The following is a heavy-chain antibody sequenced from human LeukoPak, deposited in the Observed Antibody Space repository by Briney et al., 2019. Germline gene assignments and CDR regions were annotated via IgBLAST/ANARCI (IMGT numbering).Heavy chain of an antibody. CDR1: GFTFSSYS. CDR2: ISSSSSYI. D-gene: IGHD2-15*01. J-gene: IGHJ4*02. V-gene: IGHV3-21*01. Sequence: PGGSLRLSCAASGFTFSSYSMNWVRQAPGKGLEWVSSISSSSSYIYYADSVKGRFTISRDNSKNTLYLQMNSLRAEDTAVYYCAKHRYSRSCSGGSCYGAFDYWGQGTLVTVSS. CDR3: AKHRYSRSCSGGSCYGAFDY.